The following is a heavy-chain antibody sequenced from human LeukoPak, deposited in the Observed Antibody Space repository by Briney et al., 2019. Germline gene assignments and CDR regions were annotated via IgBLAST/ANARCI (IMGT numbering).Heavy chain of an antibody. CDR1: GYTFSMYN. D-gene: IGHD6-13*01. Sequence: ASVKVSCKGSGYTFSMYNMHWVRQAPGQGLEWMGIINPSGGTSYAQKLQGRITMTRDTSTSTLYMELSSLRSEDRAVYYCAREGVAGTGLDYWGQGTLVTVSS. CDR2: INPSGGT. J-gene: IGHJ4*02. CDR3: AREGVAGTGLDY. V-gene: IGHV1-46*01.